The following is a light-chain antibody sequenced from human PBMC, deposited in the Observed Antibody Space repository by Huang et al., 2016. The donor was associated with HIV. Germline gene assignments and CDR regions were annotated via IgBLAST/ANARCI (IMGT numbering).Light chain of an antibody. J-gene: IGKJ3*01. Sequence: DIQMTQSPSSLSASVGDRVTITCQASQDISNYLNWYQQKPGKAPKLLIYDASNLETGVPSRFIGSGSGTHFTFTISSLQPADIATYYCQQHDDLPFTFGPGTKVDIK. V-gene: IGKV1-33*01. CDR1: QDISNY. CDR3: QQHDDLPFT. CDR2: DAS.